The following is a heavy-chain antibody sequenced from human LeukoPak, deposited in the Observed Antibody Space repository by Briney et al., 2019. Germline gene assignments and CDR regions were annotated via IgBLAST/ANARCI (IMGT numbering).Heavy chain of an antibody. CDR1: GYTFTSYY. J-gene: IGHJ3*02. D-gene: IGHD3-22*01. Sequence: GASGKVSCKASGYTFTSYYMDWVGQAAGEGVEWMGRINPNSGGTNYAQKFQGRVTMNRDTSISTAYMELSRLRSDDTAVYYCARGYYDSSGYYGVIDAFDIWGQGTMVTVSS. CDR3: ARGYYDSSGYYGVIDAFDI. V-gene: IGHV1-2*06. CDR2: INPNSGGT.